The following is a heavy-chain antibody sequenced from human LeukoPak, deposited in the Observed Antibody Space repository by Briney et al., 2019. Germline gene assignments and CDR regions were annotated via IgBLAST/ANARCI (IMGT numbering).Heavy chain of an antibody. D-gene: IGHD3-10*01. J-gene: IGHJ3*02. Sequence: GGSLRLSCAGSGLTFSTYAMSWVRQAPGKGLEWVSTISGGGGSTYYADSVKGRFSISRDNSKNTLYLQMNSLRAEDAAVYYCAKVGLWFGELRSFDIWGQGTMVTVST. CDR3: AKVGLWFGELRSFDI. V-gene: IGHV3-23*01. CDR2: ISGGGGST. CDR1: GLTFSTYA.